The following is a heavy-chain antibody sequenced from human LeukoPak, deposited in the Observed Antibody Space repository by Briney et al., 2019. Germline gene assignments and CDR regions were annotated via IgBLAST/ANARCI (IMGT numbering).Heavy chain of an antibody. D-gene: IGHD3-10*01. J-gene: IGHJ4*02. Sequence: SETLSLTCTVSGYSINSGYYWGWIRPPPGKGLEWIGSIYHSGSTYYNPSLKSRVTISVDTSKNQFSLRLSSVTDADTAIYYCARGSRRELEFNYWGQGTLVTVSS. CDR2: IYHSGST. CDR1: GYSINSGYY. V-gene: IGHV4-38-2*02. CDR3: ARGSRRELEFNY.